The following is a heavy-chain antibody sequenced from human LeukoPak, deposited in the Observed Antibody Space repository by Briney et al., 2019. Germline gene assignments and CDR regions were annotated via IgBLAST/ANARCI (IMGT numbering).Heavy chain of an antibody. V-gene: IGHV3-73*01. CDR2: IRSKTNSYAT. CDR1: GFIFSGSA. Sequence: GGSLRLSCAASGFIFSGSAIHWVRQASGKGLEWVGRIRSKTNSYATAYAVSVKGRFTISRDDSKNTAYLQMNSLKTEDTAVYYCTRHFDAFDIWGQGTMVTVSS. J-gene: IGHJ3*02. CDR3: TRHFDAFDI.